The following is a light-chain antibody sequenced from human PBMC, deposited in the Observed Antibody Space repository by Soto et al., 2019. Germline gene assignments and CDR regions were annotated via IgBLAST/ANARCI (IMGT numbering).Light chain of an antibody. Sequence: DIVMTQSPLSLPVTPGEPASISFRSSQSLLHSNGYIYLDWFLQKPGQSPQLLIYLGSNRASGVPDRFSGSGSGTDFTLKISRVEAEDVGVYYCMQALQTPITFGQGTRLEIK. V-gene: IGKV2-28*01. CDR2: LGS. CDR3: MQALQTPIT. CDR1: QSLLHSNGYIY. J-gene: IGKJ5*01.